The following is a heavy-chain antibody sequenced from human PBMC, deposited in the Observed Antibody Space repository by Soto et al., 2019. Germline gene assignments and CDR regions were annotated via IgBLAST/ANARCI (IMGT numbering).Heavy chain of an antibody. Sequence: QTLSLTCAISGDSVSSNSAGWNWIRQTPSRGLEWLGRTYYKSKWYYTYAASVKSRITVSPDTSKNQFSLQLTSVTPEDTAVYYCARGSWDDVSGHYYMDVWDKGTTVNVSS. J-gene: IGHJ6*03. V-gene: IGHV6-1*01. D-gene: IGHD1-1*01. CDR2: TYYKSKWYY. CDR1: GDSVSSNSAG. CDR3: ARGSWDDVSGHYYMDV.